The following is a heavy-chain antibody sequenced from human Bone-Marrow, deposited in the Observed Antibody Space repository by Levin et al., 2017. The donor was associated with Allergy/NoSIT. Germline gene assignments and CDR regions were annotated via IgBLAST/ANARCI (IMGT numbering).Heavy chain of an antibody. V-gene: IGHV3-15*01. J-gene: IGHJ4*02. CDR2: MRSKSSGGTT. CDR1: GLTFRDAW. Sequence: GESLKISCVGFGLTFRDAWLTWVRQAPGKGLEFVGRMRSKSSGGTTEYAAPVRGRFTISRDDSIDTLYLQMNSLKIEDTGVYYCSSDLAWTGGSFWGQGTLVTVSS. D-gene: IGHD3/OR15-3a*01. CDR3: SSDLAWTGGSF.